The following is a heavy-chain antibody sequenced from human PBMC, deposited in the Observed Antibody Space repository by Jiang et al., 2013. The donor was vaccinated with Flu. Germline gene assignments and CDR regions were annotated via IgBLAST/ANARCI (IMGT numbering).Heavy chain of an antibody. Sequence: QLVESGAEVRSLGPRCRSPARLLEAPSTTMLSPGCDRPLDEGLSGWEGSSLCFGTTNYAQRFQGRVTITADKSTSTAYMELSGLRPEDTAVYFCARGRPPDQPYSGSSHNRFDPWGQGTLVTVSS. J-gene: IGHJ5*02. CDR3: ARGRPPDQPYSGSSHNRFDP. V-gene: IGHV1-69*06. CDR1: EAPSTTML. CDR2: SSLCFGTT. D-gene: IGHD1-26*01.